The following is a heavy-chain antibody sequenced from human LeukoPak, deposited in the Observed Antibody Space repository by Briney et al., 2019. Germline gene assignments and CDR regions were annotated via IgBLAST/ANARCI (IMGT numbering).Heavy chain of an antibody. CDR3: GYYNSGSYSTPDS. CDR1: GFTFSGFG. CDR2: IHTDQTIQ. D-gene: IGHD3-10*01. Sequence: GGSLRLSCAASGFTFSGFGMHWVRQAPGKGLEWVAYIHTDQTIQYYADSVKGRFTISRDNSKNTLYLQMKTLRSEDTAVYYSGYYNSGSYSTPDSWGQGTQVTVSS. V-gene: IGHV3-30*02. J-gene: IGHJ5*01.